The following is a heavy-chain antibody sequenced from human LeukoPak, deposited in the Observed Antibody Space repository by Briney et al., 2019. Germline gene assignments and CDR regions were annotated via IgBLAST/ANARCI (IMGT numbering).Heavy chain of an antibody. D-gene: IGHD1-14*01. CDR3: ARGHRILNWFDP. Sequence: ASVKVSCKASGGTFSSYAISWVRQAPGQGLEWMGGIIPIFGTANYAQKFQGRVTITADESTSTAYMELSSLRSEDTAVYHCARGHRILNWFDPWGQGTLVTVSS. CDR2: IIPIFGTA. J-gene: IGHJ5*02. V-gene: IGHV1-69*13. CDR1: GGTFSSYA.